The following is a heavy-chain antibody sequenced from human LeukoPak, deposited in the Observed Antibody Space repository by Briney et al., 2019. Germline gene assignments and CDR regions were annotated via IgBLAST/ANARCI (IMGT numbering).Heavy chain of an antibody. D-gene: IGHD3-16*01. V-gene: IGHV3-53*01. J-gene: IGHJ4*02. Sequence: GGSLRLSCAASGFTFSDYYMSWIRQAPGKGLEWVSVIYSGGSTYYADSVKGRFTISRDNSKNTLYLQMNSLRADDTAVYYCARGSYGVGPIDYWGQGTLVTVSS. CDR3: ARGSYGVGPIDY. CDR2: IYSGGST. CDR1: GFTFSDYY.